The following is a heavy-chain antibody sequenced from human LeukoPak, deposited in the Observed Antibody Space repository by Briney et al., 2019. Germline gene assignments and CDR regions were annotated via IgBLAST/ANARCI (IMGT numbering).Heavy chain of an antibody. D-gene: IGHD2-15*01. V-gene: IGHV3-53*05. Sequence: PGGSLRLSYAASGFTVSSDYMSWVRQAPGKGLEWVSVIYSGGSTYYADSVKGRFTISRDNSKNTLYLQMNSLRAEDTAVYYCAREGRFLRYCSGGSCSGRFDYWGQGTLVTVSS. CDR2: IYSGGST. J-gene: IGHJ4*02. CDR3: AREGRFLRYCSGGSCSGRFDY. CDR1: GFTVSSDY.